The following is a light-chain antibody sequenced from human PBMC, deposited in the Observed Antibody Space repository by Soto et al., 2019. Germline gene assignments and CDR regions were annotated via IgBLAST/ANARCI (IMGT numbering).Light chain of an antibody. Sequence: QAVVTQPPSVSGAPGERVTISCTGSSSDIGAGYRVRWYQQVPGTAPKPLIYDNTNRPSGVSVRFSGSKSGNTASLTISGLQPEDEADYYCSSFTIVSTLVFGGGTKVTVL. CDR3: SSFTIVSTLV. V-gene: IGLV1-40*01. J-gene: IGLJ3*02. CDR2: DNT. CDR1: SSDIGAGYR.